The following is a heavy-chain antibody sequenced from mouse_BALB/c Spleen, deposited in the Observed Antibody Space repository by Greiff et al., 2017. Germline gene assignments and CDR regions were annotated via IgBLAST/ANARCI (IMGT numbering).Heavy chain of an antibody. CDR2: LNSNGGST. V-gene: IGHV5-6-2*01. CDR1: GFTFSSYY. CDR3: ARRGVYYLYYAMDY. Sequence: EVKLVESGGGLVKLGGSLKLSCAASGFTFSSYYMSWVRQTPEKRLELVAALNSNGGSTYYPDTVKGRFTISRDNAKNTLYLQMRSLKSEDTALYYCARRGVYYLYYAMDYWGQGTSVTVSS. D-gene: IGHD1-1*01. J-gene: IGHJ4*01.